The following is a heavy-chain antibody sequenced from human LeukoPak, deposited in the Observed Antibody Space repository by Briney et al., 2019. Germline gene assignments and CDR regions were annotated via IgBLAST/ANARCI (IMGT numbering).Heavy chain of an antibody. CDR1: GYTFTSYY. Sequence: ASVKVSCKASGYTFTSYYMHWVRQAPGQGLEWMGIINPSGGSTSYAQKFQGRVTMTRDMSTSTVYMELSSLRSEDTAVYYCARGGKIALAGTRSSQYFQHWGQGTLVTVSS. CDR2: INPSGGST. CDR3: ARGGKIALAGTRSSQYFQH. D-gene: IGHD6-19*01. J-gene: IGHJ1*01. V-gene: IGHV1-46*01.